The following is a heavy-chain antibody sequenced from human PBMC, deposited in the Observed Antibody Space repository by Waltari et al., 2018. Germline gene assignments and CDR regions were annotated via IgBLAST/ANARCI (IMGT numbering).Heavy chain of an antibody. Sequence: PEKGLGGIGYSYYSGNTYYNTSLQSRVTISVDTSKNQFSLKLSSLTAADTAVYYCARDGGYDESGVAFDSWGQGTMVTVSS. V-gene: IGHV4-31*02. J-gene: IGHJ3*02. D-gene: IGHD5-12*01. CDR3: ARDGGYDESGVAFDS. CDR2: SYYSGNT.